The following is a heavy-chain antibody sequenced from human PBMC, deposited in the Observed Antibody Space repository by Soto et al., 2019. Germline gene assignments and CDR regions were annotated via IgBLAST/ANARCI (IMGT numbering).Heavy chain of an antibody. CDR2: IIPIFGTA. J-gene: IGHJ6*02. D-gene: IGHD5-18*01. V-gene: IGHV1-69*01. CDR1: GGTFSSYA. CDR3: ARDGRGYCYGRRYGMDF. Sequence: QVQLVQSGAEVKKPGSSGKVSCKTSGGTFSSYAISWVRQAPGPGLDWMGEIIPIFGTANYAQKFQGRVTITADEFTSTSYMGLSSLRSEDTAVYYCARDGRGYCYGRRYGMDFWGQSSTVTVSS.